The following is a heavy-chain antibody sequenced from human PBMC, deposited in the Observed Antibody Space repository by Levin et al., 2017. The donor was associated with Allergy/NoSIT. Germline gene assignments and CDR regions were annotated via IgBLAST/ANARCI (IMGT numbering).Heavy chain of an antibody. D-gene: IGHD6-13*01. CDR1: GFTLSSYE. Sequence: GVSLRLSCAASGFTLSSYEMNWVRQAPGKGLEWISYISSSSSSMYYVDSVKGRFTISRDNAKNSLYLQMHSLRAEDTAVYFCARATSSWYPIDYWGQGTLVTVSS. CDR3: ARATSSWYPIDY. V-gene: IGHV3-48*03. J-gene: IGHJ4*02. CDR2: ISSSSSSM.